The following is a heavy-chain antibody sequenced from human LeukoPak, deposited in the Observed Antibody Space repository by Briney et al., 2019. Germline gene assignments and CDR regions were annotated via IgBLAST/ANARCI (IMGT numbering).Heavy chain of an antibody. J-gene: IGHJ4*02. CDR3: ARDSAGNDY. Sequence: GGSLRLSCAASGFTFSTYWMSWVGQAPGKGLALFANIKQDCSEKYYIASVMGRFTTSRDNAKNSLYLQMNSLTAEDTAMYYCARDSAGNDYWGQGTLVTVSS. CDR1: GFTFSTYW. V-gene: IGHV3-7*01. CDR2: IKQDCSEK. D-gene: IGHD6-13*01.